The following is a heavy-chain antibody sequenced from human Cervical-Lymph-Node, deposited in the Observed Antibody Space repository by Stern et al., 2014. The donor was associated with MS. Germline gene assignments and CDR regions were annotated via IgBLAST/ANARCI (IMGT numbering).Heavy chain of an antibody. CDR1: GYRFTGYW. CDR3: ASRLAGYGHFDY. D-gene: IGHD1-1*01. CDR2: IYNGDSDT. J-gene: IGHJ4*02. Sequence: EVQLVQSGAEVKKPGDSLKISCKGSGYRFTGYWIGWVRQMPGKGLEWMGIIYNGDSDTRSGPSFQGQVTISADKSSDTAYLQWNSLKASDTAMYFCASRLAGYGHFDYWGQGTLVTVSS. V-gene: IGHV5-51*01.